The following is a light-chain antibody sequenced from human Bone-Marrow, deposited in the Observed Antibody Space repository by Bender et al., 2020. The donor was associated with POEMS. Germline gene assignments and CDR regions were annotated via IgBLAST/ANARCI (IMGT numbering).Light chain of an antibody. CDR3: GSYTRTSTYV. CDR2: EDT. V-gene: IGLV2-14*02. CDR1: SSDVGSYNL. J-gene: IGLJ1*01. Sequence: QSALTQPASVSGSPGQSITISCTGTSSDVGSYNLVSWYQQHPGKAPKFIIYEDTKRPSGVSNRFSGSKSGNTASLIISGLQADDEADYYCGSYTRTSTYVFGTGTKVTVL.